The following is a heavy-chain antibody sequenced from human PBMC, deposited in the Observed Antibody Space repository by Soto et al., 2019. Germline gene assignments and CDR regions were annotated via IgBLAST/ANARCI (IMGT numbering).Heavy chain of an antibody. Sequence: GASVKVSCKASGGTFSSYAISWVRQAPGQGLEWMGGIIPIFGTANYAQKFQGRVTITADESTSTAYMELSSLRSDDTAVYYCARDMGYSSSPNWFDPWGQGTLVTVSS. CDR3: ARDMGYSSSPNWFDP. D-gene: IGHD6-13*01. V-gene: IGHV1-69*13. J-gene: IGHJ5*02. CDR2: IIPIFGTA. CDR1: GGTFSSYA.